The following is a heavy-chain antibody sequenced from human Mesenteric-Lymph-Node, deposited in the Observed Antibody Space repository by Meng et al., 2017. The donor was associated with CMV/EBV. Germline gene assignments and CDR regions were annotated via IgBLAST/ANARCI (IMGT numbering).Heavy chain of an antibody. J-gene: IGHJ4*02. CDR2: ICSGDTT. V-gene: IGHV3-53*01. Sequence: ETLSLTCAVSGGSISSADWWSWVRLTPGKGLEWVSVICSGDTTHYADSVKGRFTISRDNSMNTLYLQMNSLRAEDTAVYYCVVGYDSRKVAYWGRGTLVTVSS. CDR3: VVGYDSRKVAY. D-gene: IGHD3-16*01. CDR1: GGSISSADW.